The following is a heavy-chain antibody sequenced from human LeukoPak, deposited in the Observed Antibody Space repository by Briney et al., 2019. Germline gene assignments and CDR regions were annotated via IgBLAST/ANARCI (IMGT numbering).Heavy chain of an antibody. CDR1: GCRFTDYW. V-gene: IGHV5-51*01. J-gene: IGHJ4*02. CDR2: VVPGVSEN. D-gene: IGHD3-10*01. Sequence: GGSLEISSQASGCRFTDYWIGWERQVPGKGLGWMGIVVPGVSENRNNPSFQGQVTISVDKSIRTAYLQWSSLKASDTAMYYFARHEACGSASYFPFGYWGQGTLVTVSS. CDR3: ARHEACGSASYFPFGY.